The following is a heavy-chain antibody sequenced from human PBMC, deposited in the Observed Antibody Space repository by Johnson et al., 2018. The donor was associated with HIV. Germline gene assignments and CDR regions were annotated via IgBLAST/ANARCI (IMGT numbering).Heavy chain of an antibody. D-gene: IGHD5-18*01. V-gene: IGHV3-66*01. CDR3: ARGYSYGFILS. Sequence: VQLVESGGGVVQPGRSLRLSCAASGFTFSSYGMHWVRQAPGKGLEWVSVIYSGGSTYYADSVKGRFTNSKDDSKNTLYLQMNSLRAGDTAVYYCARGYSYGFILSWGQGTMVSVSS. CDR1: GFTFSSYG. CDR2: IYSGGST. J-gene: IGHJ3*01.